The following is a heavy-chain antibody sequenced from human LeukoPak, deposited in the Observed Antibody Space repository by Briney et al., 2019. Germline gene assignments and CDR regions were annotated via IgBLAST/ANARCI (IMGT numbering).Heavy chain of an antibody. D-gene: IGHD1-26*01. CDR3: ARDQVGLSDAFDI. CDR2: IKQDGSEK. CDR1: GFTSRSHW. V-gene: IGHV3-7*01. Sequence: AGGSLRLSCAASGFTSRSHWMSWVRQAPGKGLEWVANIKQDGSEKYYVDFVKGRFTISRDNAKNSLYLQMNSLRAEDTAVYYCARDQVGLSDAFDIWGQGTVVTVSS. J-gene: IGHJ3*02.